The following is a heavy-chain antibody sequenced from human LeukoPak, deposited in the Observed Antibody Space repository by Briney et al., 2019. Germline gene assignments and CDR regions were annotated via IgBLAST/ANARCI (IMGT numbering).Heavy chain of an antibody. CDR3: ARRVGGSSGYYYYFDY. CDR1: GGSISSYY. CDR2: IYYSGST. Sequence: SETLSLTCTVSGGSISSYYWSWIRQPPGKGLEWIGYIYYSGSTNYNPSLKSRVTISVDTSKNQFSLKLSSVTAADTAVYYCARRVGGSSGYYYYFDYWGQGTLVTVSS. J-gene: IGHJ4*02. D-gene: IGHD3-22*01. V-gene: IGHV4-59*01.